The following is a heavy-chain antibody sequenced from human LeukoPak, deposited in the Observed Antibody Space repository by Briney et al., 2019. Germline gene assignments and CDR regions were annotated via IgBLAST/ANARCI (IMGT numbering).Heavy chain of an antibody. Sequence: GASVKVSCKASGYTFTGYYMRWVRQAPGQGLEWMGWINPNSGGTNYAQKFQGRVTMTRDTSISTAYMELSRLRSDDTAVYYCARVANYYDSSGYYRTFDYWGQGTLVTVSS. CDR2: INPNSGGT. CDR1: GYTFTGYY. J-gene: IGHJ4*02. CDR3: ARVANYYDSSGYYRTFDY. D-gene: IGHD3-22*01. V-gene: IGHV1-2*02.